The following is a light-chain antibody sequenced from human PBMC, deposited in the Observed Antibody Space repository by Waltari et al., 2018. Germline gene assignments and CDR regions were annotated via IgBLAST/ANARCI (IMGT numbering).Light chain of an antibody. V-gene: IGLV2-23*02. CDR2: EVN. CDR1: RSDVGEYYL. J-gene: IGLJ2*01. CDR3: SSYISSTSVI. Sequence: QAALTQPASGSGSPGQSITIPCPGTRSDVGEYYLVPWYQQHPGKAPKLMISEVNKRPSGVSNRFSGSKSGNTASLTISGLQSEDEASYYCSSYISSTSVIFGGGTKLTVL.